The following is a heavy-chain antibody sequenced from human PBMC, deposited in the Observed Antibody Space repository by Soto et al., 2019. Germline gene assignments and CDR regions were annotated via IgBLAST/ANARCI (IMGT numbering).Heavy chain of an antibody. CDR3: AEGAVGY. J-gene: IGHJ4*02. CDR1: GFTFSSYG. Sequence: QVRLGESGGGVVQPGRSLRLSCAASGFTFSSYGMHWVRQAPGKGLEWVAVISYDRSNKNYVDSVKGRFTISRDNSNNSLYLQMNSLRPEDTAVYYCAEGAVGYWGRGTLVTVSS. D-gene: IGHD6-19*01. CDR2: ISYDRSNK. V-gene: IGHV3-30*18.